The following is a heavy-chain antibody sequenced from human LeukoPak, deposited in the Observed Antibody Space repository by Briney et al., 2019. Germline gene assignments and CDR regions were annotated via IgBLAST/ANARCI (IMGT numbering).Heavy chain of an antibody. CDR3: ARDSSGYYRIDY. CDR1: GFTFSSYA. D-gene: IGHD3-22*01. CDR2: ISGSGGST. V-gene: IGHV3-23*01. Sequence: GGSLRLSCAASGFTFSSYAMSWVRQAPGKGLEWVSAISGSGGSTYYADSVKGRFTISRDNSKNTLYLQMNSLRAEDTAVYYCARDSSGYYRIDYWGQGTLVTVSS. J-gene: IGHJ4*02.